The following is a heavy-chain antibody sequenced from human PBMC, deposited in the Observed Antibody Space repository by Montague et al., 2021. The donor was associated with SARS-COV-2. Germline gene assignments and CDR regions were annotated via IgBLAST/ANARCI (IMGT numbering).Heavy chain of an antibody. CDR3: ARGVFTVGGTSFDY. J-gene: IGHJ4*02. CDR2: IHHSGSA. V-gene: IGHV4-34*01. D-gene: IGHD6-19*01. Sequence: SETLSLTCAVSGGSFSGFYWTWIRQPPGKGLEWVGEIHHSGSATNNPSLETRVSMTVDTSKKEFSPRLYSVTGADTAVYFCARGVFTVGGTSFDYWGQGNLVTVSS. CDR1: GGSFSGFY.